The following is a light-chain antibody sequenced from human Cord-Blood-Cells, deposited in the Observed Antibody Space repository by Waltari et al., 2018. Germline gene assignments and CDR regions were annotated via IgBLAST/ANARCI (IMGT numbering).Light chain of an antibody. CDR3: QQSYSIPNT. CDR1: QSISSY. CDR2: AAS. V-gene: IGKV1-39*01. Sequence: DIKLTHSPSSMAASVGDRVSITCRARQSISSYLNWYQQKPGKAPKLLIYAASSLQSGVPARFSGSGSGTDFTLTISSVQPEDVAIYYCQQSYSIPNTFGQGTRLEIK. J-gene: IGKJ5*01.